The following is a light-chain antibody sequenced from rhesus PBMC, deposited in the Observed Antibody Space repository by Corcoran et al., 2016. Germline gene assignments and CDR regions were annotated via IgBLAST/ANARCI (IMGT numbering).Light chain of an antibody. CDR2: RAS. CDR1: QGISSW. J-gene: IGKJ1*01. Sequence: DIQMTQSPSSLSASVGDRVTITCRASQGISSWLAWYQQKPGKAPNLLIYRASSLQRGVASSFSGSGSGTDFTLTISSLQPEDVATYYCQQYNSAPWTFGQGTKVEIK. V-gene: IGKV1-21*01. CDR3: QQYNSAPWT.